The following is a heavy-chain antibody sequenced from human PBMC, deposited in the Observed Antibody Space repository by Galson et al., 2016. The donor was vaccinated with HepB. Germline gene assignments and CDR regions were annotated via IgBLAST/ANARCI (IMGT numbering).Heavy chain of an antibody. CDR3: ARSYYDFWSGLGY. J-gene: IGHJ4*02. CDR2: IYSGGYT. V-gene: IGHV3-53*01. Sequence: SLRLSCAASGFTVRSNYMTWVRQAPGQGLEWVSVIYSGGYTYYADSVKGRFTISRDDSKNTVYPQMNSLRAEDTAVYYCARSYYDFWSGLGYWGQGTLVTVSS. D-gene: IGHD3-3*01. CDR1: GFTVRSNY.